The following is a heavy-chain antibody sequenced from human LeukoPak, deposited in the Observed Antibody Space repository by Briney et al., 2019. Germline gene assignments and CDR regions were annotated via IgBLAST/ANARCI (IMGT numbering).Heavy chain of an antibody. D-gene: IGHD6-6*01. CDR3: ARDTIAAQGRSYYYGMDV. V-gene: IGHV3-30-3*01. CDR1: GFTFDDYA. J-gene: IGHJ6*02. Sequence: GGSLRLSCAASGFTFDDYAMHWVRQAPGKGLEWVAVISYDGSNKYYADSVKGRFTISRDNSKNTLYLQMNSLRAEDTAVYYCARDTIAAQGRSYYYGMDVWGQGTTVTVSS. CDR2: ISYDGSNK.